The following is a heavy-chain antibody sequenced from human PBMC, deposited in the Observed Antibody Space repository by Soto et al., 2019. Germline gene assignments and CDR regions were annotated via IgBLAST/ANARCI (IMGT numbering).Heavy chain of an antibody. CDR1: GGSISSYY. D-gene: IGHD2-21*02. V-gene: IGHV4-59*08. CDR3: ARLRGTANYYYYYYMDV. Sequence: SSETLSLTCTVSGGSISSYYWSWIRQPPGKGLEWIGYIYYSGSTNYNPSLKSRVTISVDTSKNQFSLKLSSVTAADTAVYYCARLRGTANYYYYYYMDVWGKGTTVTVSS. CDR2: IYYSGST. J-gene: IGHJ6*03.